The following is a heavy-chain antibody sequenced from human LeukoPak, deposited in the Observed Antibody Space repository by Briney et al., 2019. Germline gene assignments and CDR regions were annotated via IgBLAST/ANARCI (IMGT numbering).Heavy chain of an antibody. CDR1: GGSFSGYY. CDR2: INHSGST. J-gene: IGHJ4*02. Sequence: PSETLSLTCAVYGGSFSGYYWSWIRQPPGKGLEWIGEINHSGSTNYNPSLKSRVTISVDTSKNQLSLKLSSVTAADTAVYYCAREGENCGGDCYAYYFDYWGQGTLVTVSS. D-gene: IGHD2-21*02. CDR3: AREGENCGGDCYAYYFDY. V-gene: IGHV4-34*01.